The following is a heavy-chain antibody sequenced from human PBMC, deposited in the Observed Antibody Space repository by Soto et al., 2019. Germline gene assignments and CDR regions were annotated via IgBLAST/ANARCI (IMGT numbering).Heavy chain of an antibody. CDR3: ARGIVRGGFDI. Sequence: QVQLQEAGPGLVRPSQTLSLTCTVAGGPMSENDYYWSWLRQSPGQGRQWIGYIYDTWTTSYSPSLKSRVTMSADTSRNQFSLKLTSVTAADTALYFCARGIVRGGFDIWGQGTLVTVSS. CDR2: IYDTWTT. J-gene: IGHJ3*02. CDR1: GGPMSENDYY. D-gene: IGHD3-10*02. V-gene: IGHV4-30-4*01.